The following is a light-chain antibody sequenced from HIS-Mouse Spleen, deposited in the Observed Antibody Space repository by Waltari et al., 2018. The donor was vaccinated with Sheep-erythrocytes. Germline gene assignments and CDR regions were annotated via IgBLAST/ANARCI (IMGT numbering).Light chain of an antibody. Sequence: EIVLTQSPGTLSLSPGERATLSCRASQSVSSSYLAWYQQKPGQAPRRLIYGASSRATGIPDRFSGSGSGTDFTLTISRLEPEEFAVYYCQQYGSSPLTFGGGTKVEIK. V-gene: IGKV3-20*01. CDR2: GAS. CDR1: QSVSSSY. J-gene: IGKJ4*01. CDR3: QQYGSSPLT.